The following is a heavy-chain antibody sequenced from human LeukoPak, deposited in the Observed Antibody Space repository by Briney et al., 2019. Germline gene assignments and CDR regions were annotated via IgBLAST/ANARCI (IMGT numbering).Heavy chain of an antibody. CDR1: GGSISSYY. CDR3: ARGAGLRYLGEHAFDI. Sequence: SETLSLTCTVSGGSISSYYWSWIRQPPGKGLEWIGYIYYSGSINYNPSLKSRVTISVDTSKNQFSLKLSSVTAADTAVYYCARGAGLRYLGEHAFDIWGQGTMVTVSS. CDR2: IYYSGSI. V-gene: IGHV4-59*01. J-gene: IGHJ3*02. D-gene: IGHD3-9*01.